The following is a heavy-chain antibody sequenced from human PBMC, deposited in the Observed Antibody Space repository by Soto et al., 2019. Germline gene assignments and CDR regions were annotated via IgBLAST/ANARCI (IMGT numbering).Heavy chain of an antibody. V-gene: IGHV3-30-3*01. CDR1: GFTFSSYA. J-gene: IGHJ4*02. CDR3: VRDLGVGSVEWLLLGY. Sequence: QVQLVESGGGVVQPGRSLRLSCAASGFTFSSYAMHWVRQAPGKGLEWVAVISYDGSNKYYADSVKGRFTISRDNSKNTLYLEMNSLRAEDTAVYYCVRDLGVGSVEWLLLGYWGQGTLVTVSS. D-gene: IGHD3-3*01. CDR2: ISYDGSNK.